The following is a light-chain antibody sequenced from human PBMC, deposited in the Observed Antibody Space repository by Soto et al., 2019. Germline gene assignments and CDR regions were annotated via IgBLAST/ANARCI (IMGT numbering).Light chain of an antibody. J-gene: IGKJ2*01. CDR1: QSVSSNY. V-gene: IGKV3-20*01. CDR3: QQYGSSPPRYT. CDR2: GAS. Sequence: EIVLTQSPGTLSLSPGERATLSCRASQSVSSNYLAWYQQKPGQAPRLVIYGASSRATGIPDRFSGSGSETDFTLTISRLEPEDFAVYYCQQYGSSPPRYTFGQGTKLEIK.